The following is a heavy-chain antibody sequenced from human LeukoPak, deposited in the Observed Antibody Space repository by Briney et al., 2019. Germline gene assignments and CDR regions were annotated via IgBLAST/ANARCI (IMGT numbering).Heavy chain of an antibody. CDR3: AKDSHRDTYYYDSSGYYYCDY. V-gene: IGHV3-9*01. D-gene: IGHD3-22*01. J-gene: IGHJ4*02. CDR1: GFTFSSYA. Sequence: GGSLRLSCAASGFTFSSYAMSWVRQAPGKGLEWVSGISWNSGSIGYADSVKGRFTISRDNAKNSLYLQMNSLRAEDTALYYCAKDSHRDTYYYDSSGYYYCDYWGQGTLVTVSS. CDR2: ISWNSGSI.